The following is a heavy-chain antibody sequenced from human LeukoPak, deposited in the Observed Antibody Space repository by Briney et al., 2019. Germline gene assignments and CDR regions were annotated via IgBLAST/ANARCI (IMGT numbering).Heavy chain of an antibody. CDR3: VRVVPAYYFDY. CDR2: IYTSGST. D-gene: IGHD2-2*01. Sequence: PSETLSLTCTVSGGYISSYYWSWIRQPPGKGLEWIGYIYTSGSTNYNPSLKSRVTISVDTSKNQFSLKLSSVTAADTAVYYCVRVVPAYYFDYWGQGTLVTVSS. J-gene: IGHJ4*02. V-gene: IGHV4-4*09. CDR1: GGYISSYY.